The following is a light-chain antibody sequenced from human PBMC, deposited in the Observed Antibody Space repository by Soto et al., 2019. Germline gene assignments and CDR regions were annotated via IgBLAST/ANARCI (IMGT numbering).Light chain of an antibody. Sequence: DIVLTQSPATLSLSPGNRATLSCRASQSVSGYLAWYQQKPGQAPRLLIYDASTRDTGIPARFSGSGSGTDFTLTITSLEPEDFAVYYCQQRSNWPSTFGGGTKVEI. CDR2: DAS. CDR3: QQRSNWPST. CDR1: QSVSGY. V-gene: IGKV3-11*01. J-gene: IGKJ4*01.